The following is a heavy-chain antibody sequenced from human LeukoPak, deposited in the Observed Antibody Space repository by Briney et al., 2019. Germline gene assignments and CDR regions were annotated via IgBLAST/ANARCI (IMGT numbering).Heavy chain of an antibody. CDR3: AKDLYSGYDPGVSFDY. J-gene: IGHJ4*02. CDR2: ISSSSSYI. Sequence: GGSLRLSCAASGFTFSSYAMFWVRQAPGKGLEWVSSISSSSSYIYYADSVKGRFTISRDNAKNSLYLQMNSLRAEDTALYYCAKDLYSGYDPGVSFDYWGQGTLVTVSS. D-gene: IGHD5-12*01. CDR1: GFTFSSYA. V-gene: IGHV3-21*04.